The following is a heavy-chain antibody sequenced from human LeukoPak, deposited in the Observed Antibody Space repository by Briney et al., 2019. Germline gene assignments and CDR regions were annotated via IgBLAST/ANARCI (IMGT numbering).Heavy chain of an antibody. V-gene: IGHV4-61*02. CDR3: ARDREWLFDY. CDR2: IYTSGST. D-gene: IGHD3-3*01. Sequence: SETLSLTCTVSGGSISSSSYYWSWIRQPAGKGLEWIGRIYTSGSTNYNPSLKSRVTMSVDTSKNQFSLKLSSVTAADTAVYYCARDREWLFDYWGQGTLVTVSS. J-gene: IGHJ4*02. CDR1: GGSISSSSYY.